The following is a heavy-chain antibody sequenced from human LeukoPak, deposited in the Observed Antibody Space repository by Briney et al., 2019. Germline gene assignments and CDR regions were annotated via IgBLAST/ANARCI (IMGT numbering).Heavy chain of an antibody. CDR3: ARVAAGVVLYYFDY. V-gene: IGHV4-59*01. CDR2: IYYSGST. J-gene: IGHJ4*02. CDR1: GGSISSYY. Sequence: SETLSLTCTVSGGSISSYYWSWIRQPPGKGLEWIGYIYYSGSTNYNPSLKSRVTISVDTSKNQFSLKLSSVTAADTAVYYCARVAAGVVLYYFDYWGQGTLVTVSS. D-gene: IGHD6-13*01.